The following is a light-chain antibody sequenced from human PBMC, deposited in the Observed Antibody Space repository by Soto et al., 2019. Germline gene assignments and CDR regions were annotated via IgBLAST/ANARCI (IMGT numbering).Light chain of an antibody. Sequence: EIVMTQSPATLSVSPGERATLSCRASQSVSSNLAWYQQKPGQAPRLLIYGASTRATGIPARFSGSGSGTEFNLTIRGLQSEDFAVYYCQQYNNWPPWTFGQGTKVEIK. CDR3: QQYNNWPPWT. J-gene: IGKJ1*01. V-gene: IGKV3-15*01. CDR1: QSVSSN. CDR2: GAS.